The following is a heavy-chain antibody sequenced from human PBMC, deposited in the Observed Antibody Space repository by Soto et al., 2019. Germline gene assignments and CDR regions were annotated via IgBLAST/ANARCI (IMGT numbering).Heavy chain of an antibody. CDR1: GYTFTSYY. J-gene: IGHJ4*02. Sequence: QVQLVQSGAEVKKPGASVKVSCKASGYTFTSYYMHWVRQAPGQGLEWMGIINPSGGSTSYAQKFQGRVTITRDTSTSTVYMELSSLRSEDTAVYYCARDLDIVVVPAAMGFDYWGQGTLVTVSS. D-gene: IGHD2-2*01. CDR3: ARDLDIVVVPAAMGFDY. V-gene: IGHV1-46*01. CDR2: INPSGGST.